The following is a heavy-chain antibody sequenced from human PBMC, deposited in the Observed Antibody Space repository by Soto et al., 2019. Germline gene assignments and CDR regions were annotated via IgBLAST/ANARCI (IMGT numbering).Heavy chain of an antibody. CDR1: GFTFSSYA. J-gene: IGHJ6*02. CDR2: ISYDGSNK. V-gene: IGHV3-30-3*01. Sequence: QVQLVESGGGVVQPGRSLRLSCAASGFTFSSYAMHWVRPAPGKGLEWVAVISYDGSNKYYADSVTGRFTISRDNSTNTRSLQMNSLRAEDTAVYYCARDRLRYNWNDFPYYYYGMDVWGQGTTVTVSS. D-gene: IGHD1-1*01. CDR3: ARDRLRYNWNDFPYYYYGMDV.